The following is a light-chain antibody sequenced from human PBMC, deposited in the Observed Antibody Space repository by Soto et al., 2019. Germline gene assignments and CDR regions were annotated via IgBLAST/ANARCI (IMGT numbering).Light chain of an antibody. CDR1: SSDVGSYNR. CDR2: EVS. CDR3: SSYTSSSTLXV. V-gene: IGLV2-18*02. J-gene: IGLJ1*01. Sequence: QSVLTQPPSVSGSPGQSVTISCTGTSSDVGSYNRVSWYQQPPGTAPKLMIYEVSNRPSGVPDRFSGSKSGNTASLTISGLQAEDEADYYCSSYTSSSTLXVFXTGTKVPVL.